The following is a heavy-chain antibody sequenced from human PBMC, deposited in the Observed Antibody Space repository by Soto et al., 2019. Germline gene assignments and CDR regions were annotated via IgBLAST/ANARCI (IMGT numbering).Heavy chain of an antibody. CDR3: ARDGAYYYDSSGYTDYYYYGMDV. Sequence: ASVKVSCKASGYTFTGYYMHWVRQAPGQGLEWMGWINPNSGGTNYAQKFQGRVTMTRDTSISTAYMELSRLRSDDTAVYDCARDGAYYYDSSGYTDYYYYGMDVWGQGTTVTVSS. CDR1: GYTFTGYY. D-gene: IGHD3-22*01. J-gene: IGHJ6*02. V-gene: IGHV1-2*02. CDR2: INPNSGGT.